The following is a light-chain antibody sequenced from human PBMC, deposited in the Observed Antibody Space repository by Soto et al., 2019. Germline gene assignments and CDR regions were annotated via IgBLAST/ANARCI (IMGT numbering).Light chain of an antibody. CDR1: QNIRTW. J-gene: IGKJ1*01. CDR3: QHYNPYSGP. Sequence: IQATQSPSTLSASVGGRVTITCRASQNIRTWLSWYQQKPGKAPNLMIFDASSLHSGVPSRFSGSGSGTEFTLTITSLQPDDFATYYCQHYNPYSGPFGQGTKVDIK. CDR2: DAS. V-gene: IGKV1-5*01.